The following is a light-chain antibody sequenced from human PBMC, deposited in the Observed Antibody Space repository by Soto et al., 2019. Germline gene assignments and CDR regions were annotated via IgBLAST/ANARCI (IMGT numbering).Light chain of an antibody. CDR2: GNS. CDR3: QSYDSSLSGAV. Sequence: QSVLTQPPSVSGAPGQRVTISCTGSSSNIGAGYDVHWYQQLPGTAPKLLIYGNSNRSSGVPDRFSGSKSGTSASLAITGLQAEDAADYYCQSYDSSLSGAVFGGGTKLTVL. CDR1: SSNIGAGYD. J-gene: IGLJ2*01. V-gene: IGLV1-40*01.